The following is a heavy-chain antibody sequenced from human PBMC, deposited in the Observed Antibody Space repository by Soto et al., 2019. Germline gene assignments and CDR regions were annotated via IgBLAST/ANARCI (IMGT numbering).Heavy chain of an antibody. CDR2: IIPIFGTP. D-gene: IGHD3-10*01. J-gene: IGHJ4*02. V-gene: IGHV1-69*01. CDR3: ARDRDDYGSGNYYNRLDF. CDR1: GGIFSTYA. Sequence: QVQLVQSGAEVKKPGSSVKVSCKASGGIFSTYAISWLRQAPGQGLEWMGGIIPIFGTPNYAQRFKGRVTITADESTSTAYMELSRLRSEDTAGYYCARDRDDYGSGNYYNRLDFWGQGTLVTVSS.